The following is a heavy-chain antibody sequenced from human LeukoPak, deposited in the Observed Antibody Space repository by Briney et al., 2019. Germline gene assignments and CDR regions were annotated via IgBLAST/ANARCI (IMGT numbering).Heavy chain of an antibody. J-gene: IGHJ4*02. V-gene: IGHV3-33*01. D-gene: IGHD3-16*02. CDR2: IWYDGSNK. CDR1: GFTFSSYG. Sequence: GGSLRLSCAASGFTFSSYGMHWVRQAPGKGLEWVAVIWYDGSNKYYADSVKGRFTISRDNSKNTLYLQMNSLRAEDTAVYYCARDPSKAGYVWGSYLPRGYFDYWGQGTLVTVSS. CDR3: ARDPSKAGYVWGSYLPRGYFDY.